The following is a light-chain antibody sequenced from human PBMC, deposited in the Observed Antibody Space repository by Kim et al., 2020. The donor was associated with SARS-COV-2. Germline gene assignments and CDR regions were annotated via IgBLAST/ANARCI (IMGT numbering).Light chain of an antibody. J-gene: IGLJ2*01. CDR3: QAWDSSTVV. CDR1: KLGDKF. CDR2: RDT. V-gene: IGLV3-1*01. Sequence: SYELTQPPSVSVSPGQTANITCSGDKLGDKFACWYQVRPGQSPVLVIYRDTKRPSGIPERFSGSNFGNTATLTISGTQAMDEADYYCQAWDSSTVVFGGG.